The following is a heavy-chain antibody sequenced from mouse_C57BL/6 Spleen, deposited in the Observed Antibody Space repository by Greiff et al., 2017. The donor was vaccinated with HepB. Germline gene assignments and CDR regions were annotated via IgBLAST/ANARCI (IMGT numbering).Heavy chain of an antibody. Sequence: EVKLMESGEGLVKPGGSLKLSCAASGFTFSSYAMSWVRQTPEKRLEWVAYISSGGDYIYYADTVKGRITIARDNARNTLYLQMSSLKYEDTAMYYCTREDSNAYFDYWGQGTTLTVSS. CDR3: TREDSNAYFDY. CDR2: ISSGGDYI. D-gene: IGHD2-5*01. J-gene: IGHJ2*01. CDR1: GFTFSSYA. V-gene: IGHV5-9-1*02.